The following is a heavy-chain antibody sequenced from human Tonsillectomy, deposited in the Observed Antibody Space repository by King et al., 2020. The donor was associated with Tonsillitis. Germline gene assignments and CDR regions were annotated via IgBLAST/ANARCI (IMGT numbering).Heavy chain of an antibody. V-gene: IGHV3-23*04. CDR1: GFTFSGYA. CDR2: ISGSGGST. CDR3: AKDRETRGWYWVSDY. J-gene: IGHJ4*02. D-gene: IGHD6-19*01. Sequence: VQLVESGGGLVQPGGSLRLSCAASGFTFSGYAMSWVRQAPGKGPEWVSAISGSGGSTYYADSVKGRFTIFRDNSKNTLNLQMNSLRAEDTAVYYCAKDRETRGWYWVSDYWGQGTQVTVSS.